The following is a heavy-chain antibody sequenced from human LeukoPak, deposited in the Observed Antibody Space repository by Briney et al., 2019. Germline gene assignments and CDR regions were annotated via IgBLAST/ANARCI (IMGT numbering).Heavy chain of an antibody. D-gene: IGHD3-10*01. CDR2: IYASGST. V-gene: IGHV4-4*07. CDR1: GGSISSYY. CDR3: AVTMVRGVSGMDV. Sequence: SSETLSLTCTVSGGSISSYYWSWIRQPAGKGLEWIGRIYASGSTNYNPSLKSRVTMSVDTSKNQFSLKLTSVTAADTAVYYCAVTMVRGVSGMDVWGQGTTVTVSS. J-gene: IGHJ6*02.